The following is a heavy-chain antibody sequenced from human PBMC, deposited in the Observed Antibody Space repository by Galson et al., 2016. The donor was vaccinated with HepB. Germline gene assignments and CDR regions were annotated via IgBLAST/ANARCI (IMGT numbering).Heavy chain of an antibody. J-gene: IGHJ3*02. V-gene: IGHV4-34*01. CDR2: INHSGSS. D-gene: IGHD1-14*01. CDR1: GGSFTHYY. CDR3: ARAGNFLDTFDI. Sequence: ETLSLTCAVYGGSFTHYYWGWIRQPPGKGLEWIGEINHSGSSNYNPSLKSRVALSVDTSKNQFSLKVTSVTAADTALYYCARAGNFLDTFDIWGHVTMVTVSS.